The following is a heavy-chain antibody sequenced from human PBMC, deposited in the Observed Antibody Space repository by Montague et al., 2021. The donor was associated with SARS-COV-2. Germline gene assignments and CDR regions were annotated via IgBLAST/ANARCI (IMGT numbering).Heavy chain of an antibody. CDR2: XDWDDDK. V-gene: IGHV2-70*11. J-gene: IGHJ2*01. CDR3: ARTYGSGRGFDL. CDR1: GFSLSTSGMC. Sequence: PALVKPTQALTLTCTFSGFSLSTSGMCVSWIRQPPGKALEWLARXDWDDDKYYSTSLKTRLTISKDTSKNQVVLTMTNMDPVDTATYYCARTYGSGRGFDLWGRGTLVTVSS. D-gene: IGHD3-10*01.